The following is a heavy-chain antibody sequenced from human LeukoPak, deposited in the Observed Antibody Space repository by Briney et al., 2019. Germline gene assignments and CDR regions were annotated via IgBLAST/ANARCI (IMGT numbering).Heavy chain of an antibody. J-gene: IGHJ6*03. CDR1: GFTFSDYY. CDR3: ARAPRSGYSSSRYYYYMDV. CDR2: ISSSGSTI. Sequence: GGSLRLSCAASGFTFSDYYMSWIRQAPGKGLEWVSYISSSGSTIYYADSVKGRFTISRDNAKNSLYLQMNSLRAEDTALYYCARAPRSGYSSSRYYYYMDVWGKGTTVTVSS. V-gene: IGHV3-11*04. D-gene: IGHD6-13*01.